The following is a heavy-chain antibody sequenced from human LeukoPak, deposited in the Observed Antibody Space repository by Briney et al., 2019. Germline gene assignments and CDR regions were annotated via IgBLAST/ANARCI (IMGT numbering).Heavy chain of an antibody. V-gene: IGHV4-61*02. Sequence: SETLSLTCTVSGGSISSGSYYWSWIRQPAGKGLEWIGRIYTSGSTNYNPSLKSRVTISVDTSKNQFSLKLSSVTAADTAVYYCARHWVINWNYVGEVAFDIWGQGTMVTVSS. J-gene: IGHJ3*02. CDR2: IYTSGST. CDR1: GGSISSGSYY. CDR3: ARHWVINWNYVGEVAFDI. D-gene: IGHD1-7*01.